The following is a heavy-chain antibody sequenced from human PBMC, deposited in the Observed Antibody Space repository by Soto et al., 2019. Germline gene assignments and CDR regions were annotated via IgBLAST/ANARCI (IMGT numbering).Heavy chain of an antibody. D-gene: IGHD3-16*01. CDR1: GYTFTSYG. V-gene: IGHV1-18*01. J-gene: IGHJ4*02. CDR2: INANNGDT. Sequence: QVQLVQSGGEVKKPGASVKVSCKTSGYTFTSYGITWVRQAPGQGLEWMGWINANNGDTKYTQKLQGRVSMTTDTSTSTAYMELRTLTSDDTAVYYCSRAGGRWLQPIDYWGQGTLVTVSS. CDR3: SRAGGRWLQPIDY.